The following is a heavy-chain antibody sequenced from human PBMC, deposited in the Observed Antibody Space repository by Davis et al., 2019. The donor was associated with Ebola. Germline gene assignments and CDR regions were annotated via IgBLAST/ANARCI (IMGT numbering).Heavy chain of an antibody. CDR3: ATSSTYGTTWYGRSDY. Sequence: PSETLSLTCAISGDSVSGSSGAWNWIRQSPSRGLEWLGRTYYNSKWYNDYAAYVESRITINLDTSKNQFSLQLNSVTPEDTAVYYCATSSTYGTTWYGRSDYWGQGILVAVSS. J-gene: IGHJ4*02. CDR2: TYYNSKWYN. CDR1: GDSVSGSSGA. D-gene: IGHD1-7*01. V-gene: IGHV6-1*01.